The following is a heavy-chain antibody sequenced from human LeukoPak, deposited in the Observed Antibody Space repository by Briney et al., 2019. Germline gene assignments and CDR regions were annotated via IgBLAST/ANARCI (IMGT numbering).Heavy chain of an antibody. CDR1: GFTFNHYG. Sequence: GGSLRLPCAVSGFTFNHYGMSWVRQAPGKGLEWVSAISGSGGNTYYADSVKGRFTISRDNSKNTLYLQMNSLRAEDTAVYYCARADYYDSSGYSHYWGQGTLVTVSS. D-gene: IGHD3-22*01. J-gene: IGHJ4*02. CDR3: ARADYYDSSGYSHY. V-gene: IGHV3-23*01. CDR2: ISGSGGNT.